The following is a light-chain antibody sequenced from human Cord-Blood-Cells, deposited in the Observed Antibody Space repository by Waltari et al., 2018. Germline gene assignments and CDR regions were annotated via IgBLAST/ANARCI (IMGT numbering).Light chain of an antibody. Sequence: DIKLTQSPSSWSASLEARVPITCRASQSISSYLNWYQQKPGKAPKLLIYAASSLQSGVPSRFSGSGSGTDFTLIISSLQPEDFATYYCQQSYSTPFTFGPGTKVDIK. CDR3: QQSYSTPFT. V-gene: IGKV1-39*01. J-gene: IGKJ3*01. CDR2: AAS. CDR1: QSISSY.